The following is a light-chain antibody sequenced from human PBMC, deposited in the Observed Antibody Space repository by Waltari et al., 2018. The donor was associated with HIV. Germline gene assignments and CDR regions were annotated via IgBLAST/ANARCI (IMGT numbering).Light chain of an antibody. Sequence: DIVMTQSPDSLAVSLGERATINCKSSQNVLYSSNNKNYLAGYQQKPGQSPRLLIYWAATRESGVPDRFSGSGSGTDFTLTISSLQAEDVAVYYCQQYITTPLTFGGGTKVEIK. V-gene: IGKV4-1*01. CDR3: QQYITTPLT. CDR2: WAA. J-gene: IGKJ4*01. CDR1: QNVLYSSNNKNY.